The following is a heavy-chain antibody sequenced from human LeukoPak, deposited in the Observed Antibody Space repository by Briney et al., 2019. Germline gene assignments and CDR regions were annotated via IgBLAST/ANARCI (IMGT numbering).Heavy chain of an antibody. D-gene: IGHD5-12*01. CDR2: ISTYNGNT. J-gene: IGHJ4*02. V-gene: IGHV1-18*01. Sequence: ASVKVSCKASGYTFTSYGITWVRQAPGQGLEWMGWISTYNGNTNYAQNLQGRVTMTTDTSTSTADMELRSLRSDDTAVYYCARGRGSTSRCWGQGTLVTVSS. CDR3: ARGRGSTSRC. CDR1: GYTFTSYG.